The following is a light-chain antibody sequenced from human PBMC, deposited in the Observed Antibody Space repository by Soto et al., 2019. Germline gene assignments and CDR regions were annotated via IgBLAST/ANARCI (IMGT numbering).Light chain of an antibody. J-gene: IGLJ2*01. Sequence: QSALTQPRSVSGSPGQSVTISCTGTSSDVGGYYYVSWYQQHPGKAPKLIIYEVNKRPSGVPDRFSGSKSGNTASLTVSGLQAEDESDYYYTSYAGNNNLIFGGGTKLTVL. CDR3: TSYAGNNNLI. CDR1: SSDVGGYYY. V-gene: IGLV2-8*01. CDR2: EVN.